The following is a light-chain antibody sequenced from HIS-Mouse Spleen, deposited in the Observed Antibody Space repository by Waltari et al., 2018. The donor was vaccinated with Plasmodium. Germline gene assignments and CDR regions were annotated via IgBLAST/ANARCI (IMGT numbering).Light chain of an antibody. V-gene: IGLV3-9*01. Sequence: SYELTQPLSVSVALGQTARIPCGGNNIGSKNVLWYQQKPGQAPVLVIYRDSNRPSGIPERFSGSNSGNTATLTISRAQAGDEADYYCQVWDSSTVVFGGGTKLTVL. CDR1: NIGSKN. CDR3: QVWDSSTVV. J-gene: IGLJ2*01. CDR2: RDS.